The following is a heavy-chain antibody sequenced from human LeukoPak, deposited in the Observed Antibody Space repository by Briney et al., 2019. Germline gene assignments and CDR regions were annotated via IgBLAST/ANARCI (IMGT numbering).Heavy chain of an antibody. CDR2: IYYSGST. V-gene: IGHV4-39*07. Sequence: PSETLSLTCTVSGGSISSCSYYWVWNRQPPGKGRVWIGSIYYSGSTYYNPSLKSRVTISVDTSKNQFSLRLSSVTAADTAVYYCARGVVGATHDAFDIWGQGKMVTVSS. D-gene: IGHD1-26*01. CDR1: GGSISSCSYY. CDR3: ARGVVGATHDAFDI. J-gene: IGHJ3*02.